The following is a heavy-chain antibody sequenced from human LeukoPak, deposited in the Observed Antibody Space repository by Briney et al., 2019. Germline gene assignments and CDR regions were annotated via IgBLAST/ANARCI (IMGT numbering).Heavy chain of an antibody. D-gene: IGHD3-10*01. CDR3: AREADGSGSYYNPSLLDY. Sequence: PGGSLRLSCAASGFTFSSYWMSWVRQAPGKGLEWVANIKQDGSEKYYVDSVKGRFTISRDNAKNSLYLQMNSLRAEDTAVYYCAREADGSGSYYNPSLLDYWGQGTLVTVSS. CDR1: GFTFSSYW. CDR2: IKQDGSEK. J-gene: IGHJ4*02. V-gene: IGHV3-7*01.